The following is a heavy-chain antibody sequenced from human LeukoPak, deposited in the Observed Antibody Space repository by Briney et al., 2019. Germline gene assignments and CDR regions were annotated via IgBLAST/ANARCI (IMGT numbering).Heavy chain of an antibody. CDR3: ARDYRASGYYQYGY. D-gene: IGHD3-22*01. CDR1: GYTFTSYG. V-gene: IGHV1-18*01. CDR2: ISAYNGNT. Sequence: ASVTVSCKASGYTFTSYGISWVRQAPGQGLEWMGWISAYNGNTNYAQKLQGRVTMTTDTSTSTAYMELRSLRSDDTAVYYCARDYRASGYYQYGYWGQGTLVTVSS. J-gene: IGHJ4*02.